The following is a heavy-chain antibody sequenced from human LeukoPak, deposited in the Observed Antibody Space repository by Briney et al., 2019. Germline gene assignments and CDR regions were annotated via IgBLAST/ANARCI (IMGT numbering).Heavy chain of an antibody. CDR2: INHSGST. CDR3: ARADTTWCYFDY. D-gene: IGHD2-8*01. Sequence: SETLSLTCTVSGGSISSYYWSWIRQPPGKGLEWIGEINHSGSTNYNPSLKSRVTISVDTSKNQFSLKLSSVTAADTAVYYCARADTTWCYFDYWGQGTLVTVSS. J-gene: IGHJ4*02. V-gene: IGHV4-34*01. CDR1: GGSISSYY.